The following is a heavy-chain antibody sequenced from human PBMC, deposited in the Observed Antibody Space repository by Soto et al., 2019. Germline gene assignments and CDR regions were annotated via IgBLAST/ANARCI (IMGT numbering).Heavy chain of an antibody. CDR3: AIQWERDALDI. Sequence: QVQLVQSGAEVKKPGASVKVSCKASGYTVTGYYMRWVRQAPGQGHEWRGWINPNSGGTNYAQKFQVRVTMTRDTSISTADMELRRLRLDDTAVYYCAIQWERDALDIWGQGTMVTVSS. CDR1: GYTVTGYY. CDR2: INPNSGGT. V-gene: IGHV1-2*02. J-gene: IGHJ3*02. D-gene: IGHD1-26*01.